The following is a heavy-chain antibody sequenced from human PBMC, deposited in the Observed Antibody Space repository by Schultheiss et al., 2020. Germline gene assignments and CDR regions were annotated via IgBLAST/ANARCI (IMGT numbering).Heavy chain of an antibody. Sequence: SVKVSCKASGGTFSSYAISWVRQAPGQGLEWMGGIIPIFGTANTAPKFQGRVTFTADKSTSTAYMELSSLRSEDTAVYYCATAPDSTTVTTFRDYWGQGTLVTVSS. V-gene: IGHV1-69*06. CDR3: ATAPDSTTVTTFRDY. CDR2: IIPIFGTA. J-gene: IGHJ4*02. D-gene: IGHD4-17*01. CDR1: GGTFSSYA.